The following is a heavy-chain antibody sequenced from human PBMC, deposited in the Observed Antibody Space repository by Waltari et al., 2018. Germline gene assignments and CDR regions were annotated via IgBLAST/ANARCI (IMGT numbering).Heavy chain of an antibody. CDR1: GFTFINYA. J-gene: IGHJ4*02. Sequence: QVHLVESGGGVGQPGMSLRLSCTASGFTFINYAMHWVRQAPGKGVDWGTGIPAYGGGKDGASSVGGRFTVARDKSTNTLRLQRTSLTTEDAGVYYWARDRQGASASSPESTHWGQGTLVTVSS. V-gene: IGHV3-30-3*01. D-gene: IGHD6-6*01. CDR2: IPAYGGGK. CDR3: ARDRQGASASSPESTH.